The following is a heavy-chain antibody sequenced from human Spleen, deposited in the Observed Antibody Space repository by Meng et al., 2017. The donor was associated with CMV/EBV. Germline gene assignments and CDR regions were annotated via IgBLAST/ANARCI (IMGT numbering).Heavy chain of an antibody. D-gene: IGHD3-22*01. Sequence: SETLSLICAVYGGSFSGYYWSWIRQPPGKGLEWIGEINHSGSTNYNPSLKSRVTISVDTSKNQFSLKLSSVTAADTAVYYCARTDYYDSSGTDYWGQGTLVTVSS. CDR1: GGSFSGYY. J-gene: IGHJ4*02. CDR3: ARTDYYDSSGTDY. V-gene: IGHV4-34*01. CDR2: INHSGST.